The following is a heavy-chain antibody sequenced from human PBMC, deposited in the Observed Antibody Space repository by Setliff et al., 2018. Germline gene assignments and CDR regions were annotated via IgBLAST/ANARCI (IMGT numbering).Heavy chain of an antibody. CDR1: GYTLTELS. J-gene: IGHJ4*02. D-gene: IGHD3-22*01. V-gene: IGHV1-24*01. Sequence: SVKVSCKVSGYTLTELSMHWVRQAPGKGLEWMGGFDPEDGETIYAQKFQGRVTMTEDTSTDTAYMELSSLRPEDTAVYYCATLAFTYYYDSSGYYPHDYWGQGTLVTV. CDR3: ATLAFTYYYDSSGYYPHDY. CDR2: FDPEDGET.